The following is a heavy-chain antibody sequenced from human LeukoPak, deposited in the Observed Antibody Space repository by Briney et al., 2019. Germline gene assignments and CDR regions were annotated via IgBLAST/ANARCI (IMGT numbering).Heavy chain of an antibody. V-gene: IGHV4-34*01. D-gene: IGHD6-13*01. CDR3: ARITPGIAAAGTVGSYYYYMDV. J-gene: IGHJ6*03. Sequence: SETLSLTCAVYGGSFSGYYWSWIRQPPGKGLEWIGEINHSGSTNYNPSLKSRVTISVDTSKNQFSLKLSSVTAADTAVYYCARITPGIAAAGTVGSYYYYMDVWGKGTAVTVSS. CDR1: GGSFSGYY. CDR2: INHSGST.